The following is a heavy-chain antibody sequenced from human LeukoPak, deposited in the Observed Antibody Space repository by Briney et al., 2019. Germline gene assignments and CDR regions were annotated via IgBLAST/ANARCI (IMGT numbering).Heavy chain of an antibody. CDR3: ARVYRRYFDY. CDR1: GFTFSSYE. CDR2: ISSSGSSI. V-gene: IGHV3-48*03. J-gene: IGHJ4*02. D-gene: IGHD1-14*01. Sequence: GGSLRLSCAASGFTFSSYEMNWVRQAPGKGLEWVSYISSSGSSIYYADAVKGRFTISRDNAKNSLYLQMNSLRAEDTAVYYCARVYRRYFDYWGQGTLVTVSS.